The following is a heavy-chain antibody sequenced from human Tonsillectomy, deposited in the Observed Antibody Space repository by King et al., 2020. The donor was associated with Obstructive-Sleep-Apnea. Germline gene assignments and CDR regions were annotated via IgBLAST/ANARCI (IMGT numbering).Heavy chain of an antibody. CDR1: GGSVRSSSYY. D-gene: IGHD2-15*01. J-gene: IGHJ2*01. Sequence: QLQESGPGLVKPSETLSLTCTVSGGSVRSSSYYWRWMRQPPGKGLEWIGYVYYTGSTDYNPSLNGRVAISVDTSKNQFSLKVRSVTAADTAVYFCAREGGSSIWYFELWGRGTVVTVSS. V-gene: IGHV4-61*01. CDR3: AREGGSSIWYFEL. CDR2: VYYTGST.